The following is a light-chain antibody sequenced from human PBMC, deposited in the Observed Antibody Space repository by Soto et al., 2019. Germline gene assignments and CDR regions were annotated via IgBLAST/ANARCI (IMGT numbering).Light chain of an antibody. CDR1: SSNICNYP. CDR2: TAT. J-gene: IGLJ3*02. CDR3: AGWDESVXGWV. V-gene: IGLV1-44*01. Sequence: QSLLTQPPSASATPGQRVAISCSGSSSNICNYPVNWYQQLPGTAPKLLIHTATQRPSGVPDRFSGSKSGTSASLAISGLKSEDEADYYCAGWDESVXGWVCGGGTK.